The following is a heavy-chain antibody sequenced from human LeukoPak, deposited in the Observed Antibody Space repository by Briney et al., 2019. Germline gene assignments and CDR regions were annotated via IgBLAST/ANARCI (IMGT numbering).Heavy chain of an antibody. D-gene: IGHD1-26*01. V-gene: IGHV1-8*01. CDR2: MNPNSGNT. CDR3: ARDGGSYYGGQP. Sequence: ASVKVSCKASGYTFTSYDINWVRQATGQGLEWMGWMNPNSGNTGYAQKLQGRVTMTTDTSTSTAYMELRSLRSDDTAVYYCARDGGSYYGGQPWGQGTLVTVSS. J-gene: IGHJ5*02. CDR1: GYTFTSYD.